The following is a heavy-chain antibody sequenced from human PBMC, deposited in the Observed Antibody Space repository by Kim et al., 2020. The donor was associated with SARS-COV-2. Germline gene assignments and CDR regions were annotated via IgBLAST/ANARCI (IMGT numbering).Heavy chain of an antibody. Sequence: SETLSLTCTVSGGSISTSCCYWGWLRQPPGEGLQWIASMYYSGATYYNASLKSRVSISVDTSKNQVSLKLNSVTAADTAVYYCARHRLAAQRSHYYGMDVWGQGTTVTVSS. CDR2: MYYSGAT. J-gene: IGHJ6*02. CDR3: ARHRLAAQRSHYYGMDV. D-gene: IGHD3-16*01. CDR1: GGSISTSCCY. V-gene: IGHV4-39*01.